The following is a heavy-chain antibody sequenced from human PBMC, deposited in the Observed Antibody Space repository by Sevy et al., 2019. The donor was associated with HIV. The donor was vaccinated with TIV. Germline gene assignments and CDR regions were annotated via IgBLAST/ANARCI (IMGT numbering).Heavy chain of an antibody. V-gene: IGHV3-74*01. Sequence: GGSLRLSCAASGFTLSIYWMHWVRQVPGKGLVWVSHINSDGKIKSYAESVEGRFTISRDNAEKTVYLQMISLRSDDTAVYYCVRGSTGTFGHWGQGTLVTVSS. CDR2: INSDGKIK. CDR1: GFTLSIYW. D-gene: IGHD3-9*01. CDR3: VRGSTGTFGH. J-gene: IGHJ4*02.